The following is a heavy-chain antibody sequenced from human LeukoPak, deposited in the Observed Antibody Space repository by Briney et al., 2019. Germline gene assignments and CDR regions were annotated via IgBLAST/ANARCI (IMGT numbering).Heavy chain of an antibody. Sequence: GGSLRLSFVVSGFTVSTNHMSWVRQAPGKGLEWVSVIYNDANTYYTDSVKGRFTISRDNSKNTVFLQMNSLRAEDTAVYYCARDREVVTATAQMDVWSKGTTVTVSS. CDR2: IYNDANT. D-gene: IGHD2-21*02. V-gene: IGHV3-53*01. CDR3: ARDREVVTATAQMDV. CDR1: GFTVSTNH. J-gene: IGHJ6*04.